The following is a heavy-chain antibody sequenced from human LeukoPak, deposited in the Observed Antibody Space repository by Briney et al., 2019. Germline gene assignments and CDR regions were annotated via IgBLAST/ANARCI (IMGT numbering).Heavy chain of an antibody. Sequence: GASVKVSCKASGYTFISYDINWVRQATGQGLEWMGWMNPNSGNTGYAQKFQGRVTMTRNTSISTAYIELSSLRSEDTAVYYCARDHDESNWFDPWGQGTLVTVSS. CDR3: ARDHDESNWFDP. CDR2: MNPNSGNT. V-gene: IGHV1-8*01. D-gene: IGHD1-1*01. J-gene: IGHJ5*02. CDR1: GYTFISYD.